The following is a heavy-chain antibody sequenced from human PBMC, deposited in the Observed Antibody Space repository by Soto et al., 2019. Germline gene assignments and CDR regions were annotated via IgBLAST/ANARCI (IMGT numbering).Heavy chain of an antibody. CDR1: GFTFDDYT. CDR2: ISWDGGST. CDR3: AKGKPTASSSPYYYYGMDV. Sequence: GGSLRLSCAASGFTFDDYTMHWVRQAPGKGLEWVSLISWDGGSTYYADSVKGRFTISRDNSKSSLYLQMNSLRTEDTALYYCAKGKPTASSSPYYYYGMDVWGQGTTVTVS. D-gene: IGHD6-13*01. J-gene: IGHJ6*02. V-gene: IGHV3-43*01.